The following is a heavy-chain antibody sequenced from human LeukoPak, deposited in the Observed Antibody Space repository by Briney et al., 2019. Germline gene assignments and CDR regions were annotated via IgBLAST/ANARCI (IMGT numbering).Heavy chain of an antibody. CDR3: AREDYDFWSATPKGIDY. D-gene: IGHD3-3*01. CDR2: IIPIFGTA. J-gene: IGHJ4*02. CDR1: GGTFSSYA. V-gene: IGHV1-69*01. Sequence: GSSVKVSCKASGGTFSSYAISWVRQAPGQGLEWMGGIIPIFGTANYAQKFQGRVTITADESTSTAYMELSSLRSEDTAVYYCAREDYDFWSATPKGIDYWGQGTLVTVSS.